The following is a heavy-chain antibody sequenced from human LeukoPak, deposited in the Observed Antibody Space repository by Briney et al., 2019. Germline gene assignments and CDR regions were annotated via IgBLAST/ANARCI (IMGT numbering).Heavy chain of an antibody. J-gene: IGHJ4*02. CDR2: MNPNSGNT. V-gene: IGHV1-8*03. D-gene: IGHD3-10*01. CDR3: ARGNFYDNKGYSPELRY. CDR1: GYTFTSYD. Sequence: ASVKVSCKASGYTFTSYDINWVRQATGQGLEWRGWMNPNSGNTGYAQKFQGRVTITRNTSISTAYMELSSLRSEDTAVYYCARGNFYDNKGYSPELRYWGQGTLVTVSS.